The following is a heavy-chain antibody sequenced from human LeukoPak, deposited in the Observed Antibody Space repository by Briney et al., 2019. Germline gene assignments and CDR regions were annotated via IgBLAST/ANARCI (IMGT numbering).Heavy chain of an antibody. J-gene: IGHJ5*02. CDR3: ARAYYYGSGSYPSPGS. V-gene: IGHV3-7*01. CDR1: GFTFRSSA. Sequence: HPGGSLRLSCAASGFTFRSSAMSWVRQAPGKGLEWVANIKQDGSEEYYVDSVKGRFTISRDNAKNSLYLQMNSLRAEDTAVYYCARAYYYGSGSYPSPGSWSQGTLVTVSS. CDR2: IKQDGSEE. D-gene: IGHD3-10*01.